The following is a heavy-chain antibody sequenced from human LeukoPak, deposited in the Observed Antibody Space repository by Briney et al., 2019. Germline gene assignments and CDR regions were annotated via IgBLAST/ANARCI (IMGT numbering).Heavy chain of an antibody. Sequence: GGSLRLSCAASGFTFSSYAMHWVRQTPGKGLEWVAVISYDGSNKYYADSVKGRFTISRDNSKNTLYLQMNSLRAEDTAVYCCASPEYSSSWYYFDYWGQGTLVTVSS. D-gene: IGHD6-13*01. CDR3: ASPEYSSSWYYFDY. CDR2: ISYDGSNK. CDR1: GFTFSSYA. V-gene: IGHV3-30-3*01. J-gene: IGHJ4*02.